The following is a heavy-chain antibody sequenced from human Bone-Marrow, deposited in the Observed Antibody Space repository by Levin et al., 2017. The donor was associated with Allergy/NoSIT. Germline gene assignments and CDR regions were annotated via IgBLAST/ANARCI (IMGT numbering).Heavy chain of an antibody. D-gene: IGHD5-12*01. CDR1: GFTFSSYS. Sequence: GGSLRLSCAASGFTFSSYSMNWVRQAPGKGLEWVSSISSSSSYIYYADSVKGRFTISRDNAKNSLYLQMNSLRAEDTAVYYCARDPIHYVDIVATIDPNFDYWGQGTLVTVSS. J-gene: IGHJ4*02. V-gene: IGHV3-21*01. CDR3: ARDPIHYVDIVATIDPNFDY. CDR2: ISSSSSYI.